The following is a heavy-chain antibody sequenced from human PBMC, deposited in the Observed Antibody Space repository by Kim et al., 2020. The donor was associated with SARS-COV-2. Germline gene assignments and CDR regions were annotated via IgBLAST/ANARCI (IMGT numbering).Heavy chain of an antibody. CDR2: ISQDGGET. D-gene: IGHD2-21*01. J-gene: IGHJ3*02. CDR1: QFTFTDHC. Sequence: GGSLSLSCVASQFTFTDHCMNWVRQAPGRGLEWVASISQDGGETYYLDSLEGRVTISRDNAKNSVFLEINLLRVEDTALYFCASGHCSGPTCNVRGCSDIWGQETKVTVTS. V-gene: IGHV3-7*03. CDR3: ASGHCSGPTCNVRGCSDI.